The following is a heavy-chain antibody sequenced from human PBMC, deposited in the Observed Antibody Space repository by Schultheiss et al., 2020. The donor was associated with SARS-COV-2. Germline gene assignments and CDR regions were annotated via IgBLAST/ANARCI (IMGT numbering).Heavy chain of an antibody. V-gene: IGHV3-53*01. J-gene: IGHJ6*02. CDR3: ARAARPLLYYYGMDV. Sequence: GESLKISCAASGFTVSSNYMSWVRQAPGKGLEWVSVIYSGGSTYYADSVKGRFTISRDNSKNTLYLQMNSLRAEDTAVYYCARAARPLLYYYGMDVWGQGTTVTVSS. D-gene: IGHD6-6*01. CDR1: GFTVSSNY. CDR2: IYSGGST.